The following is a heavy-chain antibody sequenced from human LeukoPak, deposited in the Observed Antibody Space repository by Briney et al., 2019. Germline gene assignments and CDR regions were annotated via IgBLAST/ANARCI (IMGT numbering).Heavy chain of an antibody. V-gene: IGHV3-48*03. D-gene: IGHD4-23*01. CDR1: GFTFSSYE. J-gene: IGHJ4*02. CDR2: ISSSRSTF. CDR3: ARASPTEVFDY. Sequence: PGGSLTLSCAASGFTFSSYERKWLRQAPGMGREGVSYISSSRSTFYYAVYGKGRMTIYRHNAKSSLFLQMNTLRAEDTAVYYCARASPTEVFDYWGQGTLVTVSS.